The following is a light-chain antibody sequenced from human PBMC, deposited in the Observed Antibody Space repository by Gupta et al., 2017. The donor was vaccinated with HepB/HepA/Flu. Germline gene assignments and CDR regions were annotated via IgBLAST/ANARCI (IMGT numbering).Light chain of an antibody. CDR3: LHDYNYLT. CDR2: AAS. CDR1: QGIRDD. J-gene: IGKJ2*01. Sequence: AIQMTQSPSSLSASVGDRVTITCRASQGIRDDLAWYQQKPGKPPKLLIYAASSLESGVPSRFSGSGSDTYFTLTISSLHPEDSATYYCLHDYNYLTFGQGTKLEI. V-gene: IGKV1-6*01.